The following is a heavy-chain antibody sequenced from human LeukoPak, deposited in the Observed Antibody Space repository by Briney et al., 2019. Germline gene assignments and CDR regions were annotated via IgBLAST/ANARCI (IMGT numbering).Heavy chain of an antibody. CDR1: GFTFSSYW. CDR3: ARVSVDTAMVVAYYYYYYMDV. CDR2: IKQDGSEK. V-gene: IGHV3-7*01. Sequence: GGSLRLSCAASGFTFSSYWMSWVRQAPGKGLEWVANIKQDGSEKYYVDSVKGRFTISRDNAKNSLYLQMNSLRAEDTAVYYCARVSVDTAMVVAYYYYYYMDVWGKGATVTVSS. J-gene: IGHJ6*03. D-gene: IGHD5-18*01.